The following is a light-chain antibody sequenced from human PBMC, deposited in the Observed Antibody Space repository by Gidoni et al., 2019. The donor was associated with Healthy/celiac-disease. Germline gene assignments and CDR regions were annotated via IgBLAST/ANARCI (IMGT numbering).Light chain of an antibody. Sequence: QSALTQPRSVSGSPGQSVTISCTGTSSDVGGYNYVSWYQQHPGKAPKLMIYDVSKRPSGVPDRFSGSKSGNTASLTISGLQAEDEADYYCCSYAGSYHVVFGGGTKLTV. CDR2: DVS. J-gene: IGLJ2*01. CDR3: CSYAGSYHVV. CDR1: SSDVGGYNY. V-gene: IGLV2-11*01.